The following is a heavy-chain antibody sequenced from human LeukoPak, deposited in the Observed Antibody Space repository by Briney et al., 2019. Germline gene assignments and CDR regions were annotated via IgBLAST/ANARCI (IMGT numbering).Heavy chain of an antibody. Sequence: GGSLRLSCAASGFTFSSYSMNWVRQAPGKGLEWVSSISSSSSYIYYADSVKGRFTIARDDAKNSLYLQMNSLRPEDTAMYFCARDKGGMVPFDHWGQGTLVTVSS. J-gene: IGHJ4*02. CDR1: GFTFSSYS. V-gene: IGHV3-21*06. D-gene: IGHD3-10*01. CDR2: ISSSSSYI. CDR3: ARDKGGMVPFDH.